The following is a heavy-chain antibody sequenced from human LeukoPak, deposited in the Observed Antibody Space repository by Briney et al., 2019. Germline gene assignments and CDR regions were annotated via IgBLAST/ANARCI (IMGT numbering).Heavy chain of an antibody. V-gene: IGHV3-7*04. J-gene: IGHJ4*02. D-gene: IGHD3-3*01. CDR2: IKQDESEK. Sequence: GGSLRLSCAASGFTFSRYWMTWVRQAPGKGLEWVANIKQDESEKYYVDSVKGRFTVSRDNAKNSLYLQMNSLRAEDTAVYYCTRDVLLHPGDDYWGQGTLVTVSS. CDR3: TRDVLLHPGDDY. CDR1: GFTFSRYW.